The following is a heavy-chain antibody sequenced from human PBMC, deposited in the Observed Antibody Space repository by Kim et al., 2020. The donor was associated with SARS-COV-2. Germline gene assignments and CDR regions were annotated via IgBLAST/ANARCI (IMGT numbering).Heavy chain of an antibody. CDR1: GGTFSSYA. V-gene: IGHV1-69*13. CDR3: ARELVHTYCGGDCYSNAFDI. D-gene: IGHD2-21*01. Sequence: SVKVSCKASGGTFSSYAISWVRQAPGQGLEWMGGIIPIFGTANYAQKFQGRVTITADESTSTAYMELSSLRSEDTAVYYCARELVHTYCGGDCYSNAFDIWGQGTMVTVSS. J-gene: IGHJ3*02. CDR2: IIPIFGTA.